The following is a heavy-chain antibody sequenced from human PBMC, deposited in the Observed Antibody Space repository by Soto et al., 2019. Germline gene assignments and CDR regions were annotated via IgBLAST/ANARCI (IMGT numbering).Heavy chain of an antibody. V-gene: IGHV4-61*05. J-gene: IGHJ4*02. CDR1: GGSISSSSYY. D-gene: IGHD3-22*01. CDR2: IYYSGST. CDR3: ARYSYYGYYFDY. Sequence: SETLSLTCTVSGGSISSSSYYWGWIRQPPGKGLEWIGYIYYSGSTYYNPSLKSRVTISVDTSKNQFSLKLSSVTTADTAVYYCARYSYYGYYFDYWGQGTLVTVSS.